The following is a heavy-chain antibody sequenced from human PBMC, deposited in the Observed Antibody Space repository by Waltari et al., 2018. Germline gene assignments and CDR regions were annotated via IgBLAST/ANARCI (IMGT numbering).Heavy chain of an antibody. V-gene: IGHV1-2*02. Sequence: QVQLVQSGAEVKKPGASVQVSCKASGYTFTGYYIHWVRQAPGQGLEWMGWINPNTGDTNYAQQFQGRVTMTRDTSISTAFMELTGLRSDDTAVYYCARVSMVRGINYYYYMDVWGKGTTVSVSS. CDR3: ARVSMVRGINYYYYMDV. J-gene: IGHJ6*03. CDR2: INPNTGDT. CDR1: GYTFTGYY. D-gene: IGHD3-10*01.